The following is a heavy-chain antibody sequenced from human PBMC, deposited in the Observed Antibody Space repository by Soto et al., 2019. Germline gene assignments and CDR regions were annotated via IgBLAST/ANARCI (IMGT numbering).Heavy chain of an antibody. D-gene: IGHD3-3*01. CDR3: AREGVTIIGVGNYYYYGMDV. CDR1: GYTFTSYG. V-gene: IGHV1-18*04. CDR2: ISAYNGNT. Sequence: ASVQVSCQAAGYTFTSYGISWVRQAPGQGLEWMGWISAYNGNTIYAQKLQGRVAMTTDMSTRTAYMELRSLRSDDTAVYYCAREGVTIIGVGNYYYYGMDVWGQGTTVTVSS. J-gene: IGHJ6*02.